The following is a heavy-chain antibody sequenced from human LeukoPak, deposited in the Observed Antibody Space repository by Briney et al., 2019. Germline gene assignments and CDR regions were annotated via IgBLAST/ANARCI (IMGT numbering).Heavy chain of an antibody. J-gene: IGHJ4*02. CDR2: IFYSGHS. CDR1: GGFSSRYY. D-gene: IGHD6-25*01. Sequence: SETLSLACSVSGGFSSRYYWSWVRQPLGKGLEWLGHIFYSGHSNYNASLTSRIRKSVDTSKAQFSLELASVTAADTAVYYCARIDPLGFFDQWGPGILVTVSS. V-gene: IGHV4-59*12. CDR3: ARIDPLGFFDQ.